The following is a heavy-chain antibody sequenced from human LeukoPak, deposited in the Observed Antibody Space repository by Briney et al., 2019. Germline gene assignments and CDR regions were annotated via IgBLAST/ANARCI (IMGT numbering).Heavy chain of an antibody. CDR1: GLTFRLYG. V-gene: IGHV3-33*01. CDR2: ILNDGSNQ. CDR3: AREGPRGNSQFDY. Sequence: PGGSLRLSCAASGLTFRLYGMHWVRQAPGKGLEWVAVILNDGSNQYYADSVKGRFTVSRDNSKNTVFLQVNSLRADDTAVYYCAREGPRGNSQFDYWGQGTLVTVSS. D-gene: IGHD2/OR15-2a*01. J-gene: IGHJ4*02.